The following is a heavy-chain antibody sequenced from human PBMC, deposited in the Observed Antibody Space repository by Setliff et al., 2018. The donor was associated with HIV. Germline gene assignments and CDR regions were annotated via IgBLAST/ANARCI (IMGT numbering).Heavy chain of an antibody. Sequence: RASVKVSCKASGYTFTDYYMHWVRQAPGQGLEWMGWINPNSGGTNYAQKFQGRVTMTRDRSISTAYMELSRLRSDDKAVYYCARDQGVWDYGGKILLREYFQDWGQGTLVTVSS. CDR2: INPNSGGT. CDR3: ARDQGVWDYGGKILLREYFQD. J-gene: IGHJ1*01. D-gene: IGHD4-17*01. V-gene: IGHV1-2*02. CDR1: GYTFTDYY.